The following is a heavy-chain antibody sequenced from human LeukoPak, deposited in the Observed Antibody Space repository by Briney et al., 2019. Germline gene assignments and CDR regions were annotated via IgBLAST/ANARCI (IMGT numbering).Heavy chain of an antibody. CDR3: AREAVGLEDTSCYVY. CDR1: GYTFTGYY. J-gene: IGHJ4*02. CDR2: INPNSGGT. D-gene: IGHD2-2*01. V-gene: IGHV1-2*02. Sequence: ASVIVSCKASGYTFTGYYMHWVRQAPGQGLEWMGWINPNSGGTNYAQKFQGRVTMTRDTSISTAYMELSRLRSDDTAVYYCAREAVGLEDTSCYVYWGQGTLVTVSS.